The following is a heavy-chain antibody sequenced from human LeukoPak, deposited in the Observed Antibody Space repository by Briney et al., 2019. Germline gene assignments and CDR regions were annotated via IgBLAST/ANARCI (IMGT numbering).Heavy chain of an antibody. CDR1: GFTFSSYA. CDR2: ISYDGSNK. V-gene: IGHV3-30*04. Sequence: SGGSLRLSCAASGFTFSSYAMHWVRQAPGKGLEWVAVISYDGSNKYYADSVKGRFTISRDNSKNTLYLQMNSLRAEDTAVYYCARERYYDILTGPVQGHYYGMDVWGKGTTVTVSS. D-gene: IGHD3-9*01. CDR3: ARERYYDILTGPVQGHYYGMDV. J-gene: IGHJ6*04.